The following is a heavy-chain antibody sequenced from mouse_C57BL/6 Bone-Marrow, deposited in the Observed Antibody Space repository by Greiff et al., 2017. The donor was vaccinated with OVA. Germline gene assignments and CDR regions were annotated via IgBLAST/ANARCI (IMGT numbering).Heavy chain of an antibody. CDR3: ARKAWGYYFDY. J-gene: IGHJ2*01. D-gene: IGHD3-2*02. CDR2: INPNNGGT. V-gene: IGHV1-26*01. Sequence: VQLQQSGPELVKPGASVKISCKASGYTFTDYYMNWVKQSHGKSLEWIGDINPNNGGTSYNQKFKGKATLTVDKSSSTAYMELRSLTSEDSAVYYCARKAWGYYFDYWGQGTTLTVSS. CDR1: GYTFTDYY.